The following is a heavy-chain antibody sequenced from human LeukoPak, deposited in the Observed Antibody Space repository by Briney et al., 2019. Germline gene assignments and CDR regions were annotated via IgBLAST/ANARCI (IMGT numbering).Heavy chain of an antibody. CDR2: FDPEDGET. Sequence: ASVKVSCKVSGYTLTELSMHWVRQAPGKGLEWMGGFDPEDGETIYAQKFQGRVTMTEDTSTDTAYMELSSLRSEDTAVYYCATANYTVGATRSPRNWFDPWGQGTLVTVSS. D-gene: IGHD1-26*01. CDR3: ATANYTVGATRSPRNWFDP. J-gene: IGHJ5*02. V-gene: IGHV1-24*01. CDR1: GYTLTELS.